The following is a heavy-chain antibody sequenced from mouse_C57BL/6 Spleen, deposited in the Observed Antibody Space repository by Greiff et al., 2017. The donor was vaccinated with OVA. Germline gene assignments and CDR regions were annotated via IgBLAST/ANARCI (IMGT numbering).Heavy chain of an antibody. CDR2: IYPSDSET. D-gene: IGHD1-1*01. CDR3: AREGGNYLDY. V-gene: IGHV1-61*01. CDR1: GYTFTSYW. J-gene: IGHJ2*01. Sequence: QVQLQQPGAELVRPGSSVKLSCKASGYTFTSYWMDWVKQRPGQGLEWIGNIYPSDSETHYNQQFKDKATLTVDKSSSTAYMQLSSLTSEDSAVYYCAREGGNYLDYWGQGTTLTVSS.